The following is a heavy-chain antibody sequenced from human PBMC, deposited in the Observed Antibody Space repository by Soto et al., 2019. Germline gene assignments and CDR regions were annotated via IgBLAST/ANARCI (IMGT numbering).Heavy chain of an antibody. CDR1: GFTFSSYG. CDR2: ISYDGSNK. Sequence: PGGSLRLSCAASGFTFSSYGVHWVRQAPGKGLEWVAVISYDGSNKYYADSVKGRFTISRDNSKNTLYLQMNSLRAEDTAVYYCAKNLEGWYDWFDPWGQGTLVTVSS. V-gene: IGHV3-30*18. CDR3: AKNLEGWYDWFDP. J-gene: IGHJ5*02. D-gene: IGHD6-19*01.